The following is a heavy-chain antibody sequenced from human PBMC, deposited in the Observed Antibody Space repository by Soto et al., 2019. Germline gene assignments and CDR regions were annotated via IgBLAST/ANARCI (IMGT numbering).Heavy chain of an antibody. D-gene: IGHD6-19*01. Sequence: GGSLRLSCVVSGLAFSSYGMYWVRQAPGKGLEWLSFISYDGSNGNYADSVKGRFTISRDNSRDTFFLQLNSLRFEDTAVYYCAKGPYSSGRYGFDHWGQGTQVTVSS. CDR3: AKGPYSSGRYGFDH. CDR1: GLAFSSYG. V-gene: IGHV3-30*18. CDR2: ISYDGSNG. J-gene: IGHJ4*02.